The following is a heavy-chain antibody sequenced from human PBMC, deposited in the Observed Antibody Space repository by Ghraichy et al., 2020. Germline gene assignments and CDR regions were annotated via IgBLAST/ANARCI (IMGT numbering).Heavy chain of an antibody. CDR2: ISSSSSYI. CDR1: GFTFSSYS. CDR3: ARSGQGKYSSSSRSGVDY. Sequence: GGSLRLSCAASGFTFSSYSMNWVRQAPGKGLEWVSSISSSSSYIYYADSVKGRFTISRDNAKNSLYLQMNSLRAEDTAVYYCARSGQGKYSSSSRSGVDYWGQGTLVTVSS. D-gene: IGHD6-6*01. J-gene: IGHJ4*02. V-gene: IGHV3-21*01.